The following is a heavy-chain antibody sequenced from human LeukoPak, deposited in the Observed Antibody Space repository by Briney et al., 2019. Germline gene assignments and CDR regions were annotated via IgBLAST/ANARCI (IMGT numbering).Heavy chain of an antibody. CDR1: GGTVTSYG. Sequence: ASVKVSCKGAGGTVTSYGSSWVRQARGQGREGMGGIIAIFGRANYAQKFHGRVTLTADESTSTAYMDLSSLSSEDTAVYYCARAQNWFDPWGQGTLVTVSS. V-gene: IGHV1-69*01. J-gene: IGHJ5*02. CDR2: IIAIFGRA. CDR3: ARAQNWFDP.